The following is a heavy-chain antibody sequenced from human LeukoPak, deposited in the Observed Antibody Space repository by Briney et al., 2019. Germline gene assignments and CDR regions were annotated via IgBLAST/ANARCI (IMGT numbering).Heavy chain of an antibody. Sequence: ASVKVSCKASGYTFTSYAISWVRQAPGQGPEWMGWISGHSTNRKIAQKFQGRVTMTTDTSTSTVTMELRSLRSDDTAVYYCARSYDIFHFYMDVWGEGTTVTVSS. CDR2: ISGHSTNR. J-gene: IGHJ6*03. CDR1: GYTFTSYA. CDR3: ARSYDIFHFYMDV. D-gene: IGHD3-9*01. V-gene: IGHV1-18*01.